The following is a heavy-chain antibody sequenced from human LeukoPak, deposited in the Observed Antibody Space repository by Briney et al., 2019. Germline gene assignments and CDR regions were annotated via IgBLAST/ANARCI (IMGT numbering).Heavy chain of an antibody. CDR1: GFTVISNH. CDR2: IYSGGST. Sequence: AGGSLRLSCVACGFTVISNHMSWVRQAPGKGLEWVSVIYSGGSTYYADSVKGRFTISRDNSKNTLYLQMNSLRAEDTAVYYCASSSGSYRTPYYYMDVWGTGTTVTVSS. J-gene: IGHJ6*03. CDR3: ASSSGSYRTPYYYMDV. V-gene: IGHV3-53*01. D-gene: IGHD3-10*01.